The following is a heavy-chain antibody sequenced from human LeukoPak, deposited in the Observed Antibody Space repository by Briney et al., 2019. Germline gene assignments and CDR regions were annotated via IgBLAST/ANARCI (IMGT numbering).Heavy chain of an antibody. CDR3: AKDINYGSGSYYKGGFDY. J-gene: IGHJ4*02. CDR2: ISWNSGSI. D-gene: IGHD3-10*01. CDR1: GFTFDDYA. V-gene: IGHV3-9*01. Sequence: GGSLRLSCAASGFTFDDYAMHWVRQAPGKGLEWVSGISWNSGSIGYADSVKGRFTISRDNAKNSLYLQMNSLRAEDTALYYCAKDINYGSGSYYKGGFDYWGQGTLATVSS.